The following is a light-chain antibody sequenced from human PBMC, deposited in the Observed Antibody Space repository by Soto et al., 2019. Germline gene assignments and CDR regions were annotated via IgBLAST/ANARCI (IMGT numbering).Light chain of an antibody. CDR1: QSVSGN. V-gene: IGKV3-15*01. J-gene: IGKJ1*01. Sequence: EIVMTQSPATLSVSPGERATLSGRASQSVSGNLAWYQQKPGQAPRLLIYGASTRATGIPARFSGSGSGTESTLTISSLQSEDFAVYYCQQYNNWPPSFGHGTKVEIK. CDR3: QQYNNWPPS. CDR2: GAS.